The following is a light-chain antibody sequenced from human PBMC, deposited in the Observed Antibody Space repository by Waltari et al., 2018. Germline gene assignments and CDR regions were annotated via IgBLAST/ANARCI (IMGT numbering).Light chain of an antibody. CDR1: SSNFAAGDD. CDR2: GNT. CDR3: QSFDNNLSGSV. J-gene: IGLJ3*02. Sequence: QSVLTQPPSMSGAPGQKVTIPRTCGSSNFAAGDDVHWYQQFPEAAPKLLIFGNTNRASGVPGRFSGSKSGTSASLAIAGLQSEDEAVYYCQSFDNNLSGSVFGGGTKLTVL. V-gene: IGLV1-40*01.